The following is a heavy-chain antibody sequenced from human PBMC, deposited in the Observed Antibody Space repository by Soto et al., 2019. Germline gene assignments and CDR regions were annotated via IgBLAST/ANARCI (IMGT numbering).Heavy chain of an antibody. V-gene: IGHV4-31*03. Sequence: SETLSPTCSVSGDSISRRDFHRPWLRQHPEKGMEWIGNIYFRGNTYYSPSLESRLTISVDTSKNQFSLKLTSVTAADTAVYYCAREGGSYDSGGYLIRGAFDIWGQGTMVTVSS. J-gene: IGHJ3*02. D-gene: IGHD3-22*01. CDR1: GDSISRRDFH. CDR3: AREGGSYDSGGYLIRGAFDI. CDR2: IYFRGNT.